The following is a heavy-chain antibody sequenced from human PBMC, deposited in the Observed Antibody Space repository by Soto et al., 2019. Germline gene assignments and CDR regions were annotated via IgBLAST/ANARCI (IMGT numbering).Heavy chain of an antibody. V-gene: IGHV4-34*01. CDR1: GGSFRGYY. J-gene: IGHJ4*02. Sequence: TGPLSLTCADSGGSFRGYYWSWIRQPPRTGLEGMGEINHSGSTNYNPSPKSRVTISVHTSKNQFPLKLSSVTAADTAVWYWARAGPRYCIGGGCQPGRNYWGQATLVTV. D-gene: IGHD2-15*01. CDR3: ARAGPRYCIGGGCQPGRNY. CDR2: INHSGST.